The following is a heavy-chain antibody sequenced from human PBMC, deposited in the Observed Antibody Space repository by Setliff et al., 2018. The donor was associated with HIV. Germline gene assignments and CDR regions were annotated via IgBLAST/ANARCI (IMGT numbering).Heavy chain of an antibody. Sequence: GESLKISCKGSGYSFTSYWIGWVRQMPGKGLEWMGIIYPGDSETRYSPSFQGQVTISADKSISTAYLQWSSLKASDTAMYYCAKHLSPGSGWYSKARGMDVWGQGTTVTVSS. CDR2: IYPGDSET. V-gene: IGHV5-51*01. CDR3: AKHLSPGSGWYSKARGMDV. J-gene: IGHJ6*02. CDR1: GYSFTSYW. D-gene: IGHD6-19*01.